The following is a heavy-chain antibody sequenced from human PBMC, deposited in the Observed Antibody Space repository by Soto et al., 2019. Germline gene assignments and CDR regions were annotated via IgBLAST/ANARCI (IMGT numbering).Heavy chain of an antibody. CDR2: IYTSGST. CDR3: ARGRYDYSNYGNWFDP. Sequence: PXETLSLTCTVSGGSISSYYWSWMRQPAGKGLEWIGRIYTSGSTNYNPSLKSRVTMSVDTSKNQFSLKLSSVTAADTAVYYCARGRYDYSNYGNWFDPWGQGTLVTVSS. J-gene: IGHJ5*02. V-gene: IGHV4-4*07. CDR1: GGSISSYY. D-gene: IGHD4-4*01.